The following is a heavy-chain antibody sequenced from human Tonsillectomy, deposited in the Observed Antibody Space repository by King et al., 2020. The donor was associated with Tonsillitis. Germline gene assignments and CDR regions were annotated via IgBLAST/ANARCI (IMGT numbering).Heavy chain of an antibody. Sequence: VQLVESGGGVVQPGRSLRLSCAASGFTFSDYGMHWVRQAPGKGLEWVAVISYDGSNKYYVDSLKGRFTISRDNSKNTVYLQMNSLRAEDTAFYYCARDPPGGGYMDYWGQGPLVTVPS. J-gene: IGHJ4*02. CDR3: ARDPPGGGYMDY. V-gene: IGHV3-33*05. CDR1: GFTFSDYG. D-gene: IGHD5-18*01. CDR2: ISYDGSNK.